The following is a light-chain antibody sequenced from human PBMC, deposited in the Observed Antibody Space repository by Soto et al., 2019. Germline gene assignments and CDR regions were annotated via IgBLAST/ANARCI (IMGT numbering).Light chain of an antibody. V-gene: IGKV1-39*01. CDR1: QTISNF. Sequence: DIQMTQSPSPLSASVGARVTITCRASQTISNFLSWYQKKPGKAPNLLIYAASTLRSGVPSRFSGSGSGTGFTLTISSLQPEDFATYFCQQSYSTPWTFGQGTKVDIK. J-gene: IGKJ1*01. CDR3: QQSYSTPWT. CDR2: AAS.